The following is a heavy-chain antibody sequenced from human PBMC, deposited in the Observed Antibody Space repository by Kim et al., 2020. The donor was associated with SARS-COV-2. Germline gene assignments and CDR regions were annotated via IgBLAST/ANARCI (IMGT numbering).Heavy chain of an antibody. CDR3: ARGGGHGVATPHFDY. CDR1: GGSISSGGYY. J-gene: IGHJ4*02. CDR2: IYYSGST. V-gene: IGHV4-31*03. Sequence: SETLSLTCTVSGGSISSGGYYWSWIRQHPGKGLEWIGYIYYSGSTYYNPSLKSRVTISVDTSKNQFSLKLSSVTAADTAVYYCARGGGHGVATPHFDYWGQGTLVTVSS. D-gene: IGHD5-12*01.